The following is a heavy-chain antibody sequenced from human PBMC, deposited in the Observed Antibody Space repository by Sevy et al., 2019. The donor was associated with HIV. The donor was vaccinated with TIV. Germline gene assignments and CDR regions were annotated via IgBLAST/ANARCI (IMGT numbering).Heavy chain of an antibody. D-gene: IGHD3-22*01. V-gene: IGHV3-15*07. CDR2: IKSKADGGTT. CDR1: GFTFSNAW. Sequence: GGSLRLSCAASGFTFSNAWMNWVRQAPGKGLEGVGRIKSKADGGTTDYAAPVKGRFTISRDDSKNTLYLQMNSLKTEDTAVYYCTTLRGSFYDSSAKGPWGQGTLVTVSS. J-gene: IGHJ5*02. CDR3: TTLRGSFYDSSAKGP.